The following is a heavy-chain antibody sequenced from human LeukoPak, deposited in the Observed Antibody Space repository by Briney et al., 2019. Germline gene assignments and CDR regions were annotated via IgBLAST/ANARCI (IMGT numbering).Heavy chain of an antibody. CDR2: IRYDGSDK. CDR3: AKGGCGGGSCYSESAFGI. D-gene: IGHD2-15*01. CDR1: GFTFSNYG. J-gene: IGHJ3*02. V-gene: IGHV3-30*02. Sequence: GGSLRLSCAASGFTFSNYGMHWVRQAPGKGLEWVAFIRYDGSDKYYADSVEGRFTISRDNSKNTLYLHMNSLRTEDTAVYYCAKGGCGGGSCYSESAFGIWGLGTMVTVSS.